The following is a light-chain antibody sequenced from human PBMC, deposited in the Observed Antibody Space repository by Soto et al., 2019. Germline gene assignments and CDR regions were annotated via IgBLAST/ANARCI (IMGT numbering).Light chain of an antibody. J-gene: IGKJ1*01. CDR3: QQYGSSPRT. Sequence: EIVLTQSPGTLSLSPGERATLSCRASQRVSSGYLAWYQQKPGQAPRLLIYGASNRATDIPDRFSGSGSGTDFTLTISRLEPEDFAVYYCQQYGSSPRTFGQGTKVDI. V-gene: IGKV3-20*01. CDR2: GAS. CDR1: QRVSSGY.